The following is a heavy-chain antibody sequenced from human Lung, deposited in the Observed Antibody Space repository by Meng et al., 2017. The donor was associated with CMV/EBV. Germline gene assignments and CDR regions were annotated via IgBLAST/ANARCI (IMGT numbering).Heavy chain of an antibody. CDR2: MNPDRGAV. J-gene: IGHJ6*02. V-gene: IGHV1-2*02. CDR1: GYTFTGYY. D-gene: IGHD4-11*01. Sequence: ASVXVSCKASGYTFTGYYILWVRQAPGQGLEWMGWMNPDRGAVNYVQKFQGRVTMTRDSSISTAYMELSRLRSDDTAVYYCARDLKGTTVTATGLYGMDVXGQGXTVTVS. CDR3: ARDLKGTTVTATGLYGMDV.